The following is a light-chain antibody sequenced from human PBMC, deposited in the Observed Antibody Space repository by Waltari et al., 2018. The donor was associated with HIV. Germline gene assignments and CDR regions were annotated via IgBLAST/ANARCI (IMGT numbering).Light chain of an antibody. Sequence: QAVVTQEPSLTVSPGGTVILTCGSSTGPVTSGHYPYWFQQKPGQAPRTILYDTTKKHAGTPGRFAGSRLGGKDALTLSGAQPEDEAGYYGLRSYSGGRLYFFGSGTSLTVL. V-gene: IGLV7-46*01. J-gene: IGLJ1*01. CDR1: TGPVTSGHY. CDR2: DTT. CDR3: LRSYSGGRLYF.